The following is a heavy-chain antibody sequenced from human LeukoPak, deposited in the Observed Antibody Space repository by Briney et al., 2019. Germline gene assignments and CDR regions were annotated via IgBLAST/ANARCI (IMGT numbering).Heavy chain of an antibody. CDR1: GGSISSYY. J-gene: IGHJ4*02. D-gene: IGHD3-22*01. CDR3: ARAADYDSSGYYFLHYFDY. Sequence: SETLSLTCTVSGGSISSYYWSWIRQPAGKGLEWIGRIYTSGSTYYNPSLKSRVTISVDTSKNQFSLKLSSVTAADTAVYYCARAADYDSSGYYFLHYFDYWGQGTLVTVSS. V-gene: IGHV4-4*07. CDR2: IYTSGST.